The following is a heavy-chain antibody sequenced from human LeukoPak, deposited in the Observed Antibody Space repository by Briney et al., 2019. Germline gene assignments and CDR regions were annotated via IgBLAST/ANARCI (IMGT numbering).Heavy chain of an antibody. CDR1: GFTFSSSW. CDR2: INSDGSST. CDR3: ARALGSVADF. Sequence: GGSLRLSCAASGFTFSSSWMHWVHQPPGKGLVWVSRINSDGSSTTYADSVKGRFTISRDNAKNTLYLHMNSLRAEDTAIYYCARALGSVADFWGQGTMVTVSS. D-gene: IGHD6-6*01. J-gene: IGHJ4*02. V-gene: IGHV3-74*01.